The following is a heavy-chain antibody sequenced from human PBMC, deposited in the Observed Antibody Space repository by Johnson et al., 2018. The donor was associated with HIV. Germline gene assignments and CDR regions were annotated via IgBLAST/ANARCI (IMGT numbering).Heavy chain of an antibody. D-gene: IGHD2-15*01. CDR1: GFTFSSYA. J-gene: IGHJ3*02. Sequence: VQLLESGGGLVKPGRSLRLSCAASGFTFSSYAMHWVRQAPGKGLEWVAVISYDGSNKYYADSVKGRFTISRDNSKNTLYLQMNSLRAEDTAVYYCASSSVVDDAFDIWGQGTMVTVSS. V-gene: IGHV3-30*04. CDR2: ISYDGSNK. CDR3: ASSSVVDDAFDI.